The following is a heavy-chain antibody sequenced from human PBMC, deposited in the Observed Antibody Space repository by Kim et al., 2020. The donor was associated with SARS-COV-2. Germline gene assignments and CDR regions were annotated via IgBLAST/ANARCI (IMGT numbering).Heavy chain of an antibody. V-gene: IGHV3-23*01. CDR3: AKDSLRWKGDYYYYGMDV. D-gene: IGHD5-12*01. CDR2: ISGSGGST. J-gene: IGHJ6*02. Sequence: GGSLRLSCAASGFTFSSYAMSWVRQAPGKGLEWVSAISGSGGSTYYADSVKGRFTISRDNSKNTLYLQMNSLRAEDTAVYYCAKDSLRWKGDYYYYGMDVWGQGTRVTVSS. CDR1: GFTFSSYA.